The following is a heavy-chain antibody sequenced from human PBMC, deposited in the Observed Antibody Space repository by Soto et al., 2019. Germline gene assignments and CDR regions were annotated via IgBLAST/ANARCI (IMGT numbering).Heavy chain of an antibody. V-gene: IGHV1-2*02. CDR1: GYTFTGYY. Sequence: ASVKVSCKASGYTFTGYYMHWVRQAPGQGLEWMGWINPNSGGTNYAQKFQGRVTMTRDTSISTAYMELSRLRSDDTAVYYCSXSFRQYDILPGYPFGYYGMDVWGQGTTVTVSS. J-gene: IGHJ6*02. CDR3: SXSFRQYDILPGYPFGYYGMDV. CDR2: INPNSGGT. D-gene: IGHD3-9*01.